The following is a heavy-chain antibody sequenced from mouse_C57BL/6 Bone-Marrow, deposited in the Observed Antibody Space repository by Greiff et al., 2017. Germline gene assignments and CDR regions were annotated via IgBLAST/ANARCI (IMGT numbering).Heavy chain of an antibody. J-gene: IGHJ1*03. CDR2: RWRGGST. D-gene: IGHD1-1*01. CDR3: AKGIYYYGSSYGYWYFDV. V-gene: IGHV2-5*01. Sequence: VQRVESGPGLVQPSQSLSITCTVSGFSLTSYGVHWVRQSPGKGLEWLGVRWRGGSTDYNAAFMSRLRITKDNSKSQVFFKMNSLQADDTAIYYCAKGIYYYGSSYGYWYFDVWGTGTTVTVSS. CDR1: GFSLTSYG.